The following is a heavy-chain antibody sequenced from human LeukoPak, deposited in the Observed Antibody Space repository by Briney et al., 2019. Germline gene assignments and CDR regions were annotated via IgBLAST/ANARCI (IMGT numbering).Heavy chain of an antibody. V-gene: IGHV1-69*06. CDR3: ARQVWFGESHFDY. D-gene: IGHD3-10*01. Sequence: ASVKVSCKASGRTFSSYAISWVRQAPGQGREWMGGIIPIFGTANYAQKFQGRVTITADKSTSTAYMELRSQRSEDTAVYCCARQVWFGESHFDYWGQGTLVTVSS. CDR1: GRTFSSYA. J-gene: IGHJ4*02. CDR2: IIPIFGTA.